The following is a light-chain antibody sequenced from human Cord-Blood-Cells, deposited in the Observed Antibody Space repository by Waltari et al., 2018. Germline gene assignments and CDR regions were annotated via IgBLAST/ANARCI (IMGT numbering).Light chain of an antibody. V-gene: IGKV1-39*01. CDR1: QSISSY. J-gene: IGKJ2*01. Sequence: DIQMTQSPSSLSESVGDRVTITCRASQSISSYLNWYQQKPGKAPKLLIYAASRLQSGVPSRFSGSGSGTDFTLTISSLQPEDFETYYCQQSYSTPYTFGQGTKLEIK. CDR3: QQSYSTPYT. CDR2: AAS.